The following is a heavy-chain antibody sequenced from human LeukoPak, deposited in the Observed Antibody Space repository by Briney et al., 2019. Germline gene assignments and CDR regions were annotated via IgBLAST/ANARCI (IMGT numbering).Heavy chain of an antibody. CDR3: ARVSSVPTPRALDY. D-gene: IGHD4/OR15-4a*01. J-gene: IGHJ4*02. Sequence: GGSLRLSCAASGFSFSTYSMNWVRQAPGKGPEWVSSISVSSNYIFYTDSVKGRFTVSRDNAKNSLYLEMNSLRGEDTAVYYCARVSSVPTPRALDYWGQGTLVTVSS. CDR1: GFSFSTYS. V-gene: IGHV3-21*01. CDR2: ISVSSNYI.